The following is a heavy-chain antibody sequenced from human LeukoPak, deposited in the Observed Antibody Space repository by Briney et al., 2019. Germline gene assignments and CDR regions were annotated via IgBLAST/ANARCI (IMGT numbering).Heavy chain of an antibody. CDR1: GGSISSGGYY. J-gene: IGHJ4*02. CDR2: VYHSGST. Sequence: SSETLSLTCTVSGGSISSGGYYWSWIRQPPGKGLEWIGYVYHSGSTYYNPSLKSRVTISVDRSKNQFSLKLSSVTAADTAVYYCAREPIWSGFLDYWGQGTLVTVSS. CDR3: AREPIWSGFLDY. V-gene: IGHV4-30-2*01. D-gene: IGHD3-3*01.